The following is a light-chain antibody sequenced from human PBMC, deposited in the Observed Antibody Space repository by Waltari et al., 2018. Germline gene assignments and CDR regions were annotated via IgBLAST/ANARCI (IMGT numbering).Light chain of an antibody. J-gene: IGLJ2*01. CDR2: DDS. CDR3: QVWESRSDPF. Sequence: SYVLTQPPSVSVAPGETAQITCGGNNIGSTSVPWYQPTPGQAPVLVIYDDSDRPSRIPERFSGSNSGNTATLTISRVEDGDEADYHCQVWESRSDPFFGGGTKLTVL. V-gene: IGLV3-21*01. CDR1: NIGSTS.